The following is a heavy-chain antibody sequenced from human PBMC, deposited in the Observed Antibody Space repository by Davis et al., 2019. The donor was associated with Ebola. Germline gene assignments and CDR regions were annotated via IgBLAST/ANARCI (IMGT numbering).Heavy chain of an antibody. V-gene: IGHV1-69*13. D-gene: IGHD2-15*01. CDR2: IIPVFRTA. CDR3: AHLGPQRYCSGGGCHGYLDY. CDR1: GDTLTSYA. Sequence: SVKVSCKAVGDTLTSYAMTWVRQAPGQGLEWMGGIIPVFRTANYAQKFQARVTITADESTRTAYMELSGLRSGDTAVYYCAHLGPQRYCSGGGCHGYLDYWGQGTLVIVSS. J-gene: IGHJ4*02.